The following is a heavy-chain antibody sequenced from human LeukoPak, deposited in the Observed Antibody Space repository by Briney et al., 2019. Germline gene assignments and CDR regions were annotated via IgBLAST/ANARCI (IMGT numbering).Heavy chain of an antibody. Sequence: GGSLRLSCAASGFTFSSYGVSWVRQAPGKGLEWVSAISGSGGSTYYADSVKGRFTISRDNSKNTLYLQMNSLRAEDTAVYHCARDRLLEDRDYSYYYYMDVWGKGTTVTVS. V-gene: IGHV3-23*01. CDR1: GFTFSSYG. CDR3: ARDRLLEDRDYSYYYYMDV. D-gene: IGHD1-1*01. CDR2: ISGSGGST. J-gene: IGHJ6*03.